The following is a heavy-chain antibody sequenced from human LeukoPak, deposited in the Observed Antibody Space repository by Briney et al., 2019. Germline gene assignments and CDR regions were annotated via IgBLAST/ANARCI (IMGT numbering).Heavy chain of an antibody. V-gene: IGHV4-59*01. CDR1: GGSISSYY. D-gene: IGHD3-10*01. Sequence: SETLSLTCTVSGGSISSYYWSWLRQPPGKGLEWIGYIYYSGSTNYNPSLKSRVTISVDTSKNQFSLKLSSVTAADTAVYYCARSASNGSGSYTSYYYYMDVWGKGTTVTVSS. J-gene: IGHJ6*03. CDR3: ARSASNGSGSYTSYYYYMDV. CDR2: IYYSGST.